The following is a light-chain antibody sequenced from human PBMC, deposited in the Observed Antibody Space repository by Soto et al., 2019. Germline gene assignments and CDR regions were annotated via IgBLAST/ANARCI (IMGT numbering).Light chain of an antibody. V-gene: IGKV3-15*01. CDR3: QQYNNWPTWT. CDR1: QSVSSN. CDR2: GAS. Sequence: EIVMTQSPATLSVSPGEGATLSCRASQSVSSNLAWYQQKPGQAPRLLIYGASTRANGIPARFSGSGSGTELTLTISSLQSEDFAVYYGQQYNNWPTWTFGQGTKVDI. J-gene: IGKJ1*01.